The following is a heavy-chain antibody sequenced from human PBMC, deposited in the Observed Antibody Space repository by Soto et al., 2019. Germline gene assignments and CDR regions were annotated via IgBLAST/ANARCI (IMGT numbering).Heavy chain of an antibody. CDR2: IKEDGSEK. Sequence: GSRRLSCAASGFTFSNYWMSWVRQTPGKGLEWVANIKEDGSEKYYVDSVKGRFTISRDNAKNSLYLQMNSLRAEDTAVYYCARSRAVAGSYYFDYWGQGTLVTVSS. CDR3: ARSRAVAGSYYFDY. D-gene: IGHD6-19*01. CDR1: GFTFSNYW. J-gene: IGHJ4*02. V-gene: IGHV3-7*03.